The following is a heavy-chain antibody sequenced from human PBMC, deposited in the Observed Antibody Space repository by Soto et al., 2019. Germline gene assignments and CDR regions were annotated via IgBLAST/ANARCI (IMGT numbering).Heavy chain of an antibody. CDR2: INHSGST. D-gene: IGHD3-9*01. J-gene: IGHJ5*02. CDR1: GGSFSGYY. Sequence: SETLSLTCAVYGGSFSGYYWSWIRQPPGKGLEWIGEINHSGSTNYNPSLKSRVTISVDTSKNQFSLKLSSVTAADTAVYYCARPLGVRYSTDARGGNWFDPWGQGTLVTVS. CDR3: ARPLGVRYSTDARGGNWFDP. V-gene: IGHV4-34*01.